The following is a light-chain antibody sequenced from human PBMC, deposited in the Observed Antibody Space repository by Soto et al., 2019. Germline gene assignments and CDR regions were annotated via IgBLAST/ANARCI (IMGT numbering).Light chain of an antibody. CDR3: SSHTASTTRI. CDR2: EVT. V-gene: IGLV2-14*01. CDR1: SSDVGGYNH. J-gene: IGLJ1*01. Sequence: QSALTQPASVSGSPGQSLTISCTGTSSDVGGYNHVSWYQHHTGKAPKRIIYEVTKRPSGVSNRFSGSKSGDTASLTISGLQAEDEADYYCSSHTASTTRIFGTGTQLTVL.